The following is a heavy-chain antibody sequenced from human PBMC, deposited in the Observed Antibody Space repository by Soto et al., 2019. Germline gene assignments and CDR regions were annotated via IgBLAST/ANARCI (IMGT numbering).Heavy chain of an antibody. Sequence: QVHLVESGGGVVQPGRSLRLSCAASGFTFNNYGMHWVRQAPGKGLEWVAVTSNDGSSKHYADSVRGRFTISRDNSKNTVWLQMDSLRGDDTGVYYCAKQLDDGGLDDSWGQGTLVTASS. J-gene: IGHJ5*02. CDR1: GFTFNNYG. CDR2: TSNDGSSK. D-gene: IGHD1-1*01. CDR3: AKQLDDGGLDDS. V-gene: IGHV3-30*18.